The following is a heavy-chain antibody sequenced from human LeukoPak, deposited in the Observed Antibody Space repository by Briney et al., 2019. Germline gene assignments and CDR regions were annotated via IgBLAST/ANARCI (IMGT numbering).Heavy chain of an antibody. J-gene: IGHJ5*02. Sequence: GGSLRLSCAASGFTFSSYWMHWVRQAPGKGLVGVSRINSDGSSTSYADSVKGRFTISRDNAKNTLYLQMNSLRAEDTAVYYCAREGYHDSSGPSWFDPWGQGTPVTVSS. D-gene: IGHD3-22*01. CDR3: AREGYHDSSGPSWFDP. CDR1: GFTFSSYW. V-gene: IGHV3-74*01. CDR2: INSDGSST.